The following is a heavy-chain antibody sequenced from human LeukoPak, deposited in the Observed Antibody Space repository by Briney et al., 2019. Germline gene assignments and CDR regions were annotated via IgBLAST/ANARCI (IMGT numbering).Heavy chain of an antibody. CDR1: GFTFSNAW. Sequence: GGSLRLSCAASGFTFSNAWMSWVRQAPGKGLEWVGRIKSKTDGGTTDYAAPVKGRLTISRDDSKNTLYLQMNSLKTEDTAVYYCTTDPDGYNFGDAFDIWGQGTMVTVSS. CDR2: IKSKTDGGTT. J-gene: IGHJ3*02. CDR3: TTDPDGYNFGDAFDI. D-gene: IGHD5-24*01. V-gene: IGHV3-15*01.